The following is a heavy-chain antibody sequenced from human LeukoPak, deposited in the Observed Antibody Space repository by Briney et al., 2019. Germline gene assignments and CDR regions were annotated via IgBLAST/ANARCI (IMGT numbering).Heavy chain of an antibody. J-gene: IGHJ4*02. Sequence: GGSLRLSCEASGFTFSSYAMAWVRQAPGKGLEWLSYITSSSNINYADSVKSRFTISRDNSKNTLYLQMNSLRAEDTAVYYCAKDPSIYWGQGTLVTVSS. V-gene: IGHV3-21*05. CDR2: ITSSSNI. CDR3: AKDPSIY. CDR1: GFTFSSYA.